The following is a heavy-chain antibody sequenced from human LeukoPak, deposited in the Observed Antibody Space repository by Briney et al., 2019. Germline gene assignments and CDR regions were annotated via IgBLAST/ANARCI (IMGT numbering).Heavy chain of an antibody. D-gene: IGHD3-22*01. J-gene: IGHJ4*02. Sequence: GGSLRLSCAASGFTVSSNYMSWVRQAPGKGLEWVSVIYSGGSTYYADSVKGRFTISRDNSKNTLYLRMNSLRAEDTAVYYCARGSSGYRTKFDYWGQGTLVTVSS. V-gene: IGHV3-66*01. CDR1: GFTVSSNY. CDR2: IYSGGST. CDR3: ARGSSGYRTKFDY.